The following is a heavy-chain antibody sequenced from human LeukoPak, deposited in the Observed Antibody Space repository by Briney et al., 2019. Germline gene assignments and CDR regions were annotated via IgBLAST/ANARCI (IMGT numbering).Heavy chain of an antibody. D-gene: IGHD6-6*01. Sequence: SETLSLTCTVSGGSISSGGYYWSWIRQPPGEGLEWIVYIYHSGSTYYNPSLKSRVTISVDRSKNQFSLKLSSVTAADTAVYYCARASYSSSALGYWGQGTLVTVSS. J-gene: IGHJ4*02. CDR2: IYHSGST. V-gene: IGHV4-30-2*01. CDR3: ARASYSSSALGY. CDR1: GGSISSGGYY.